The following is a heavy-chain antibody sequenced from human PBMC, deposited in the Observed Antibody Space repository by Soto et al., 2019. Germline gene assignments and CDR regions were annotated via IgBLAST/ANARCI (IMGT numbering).Heavy chain of an antibody. Sequence: EVQLLESGGGLVQPGGSLRLSCAASGFTFRSYAMNWVRQAPGKGLEWVSAISGSGGSTYYAASVKGRFTISRDDSKSTLFLXMNXLRAEDXAXYYCARDSEAXYGGYDSYYYYYMDVWGKGTTVIVSS. CDR1: GFTFRSYA. D-gene: IGHD4-17*01. V-gene: IGHV3-23*01. CDR3: ARDSEAXYGGYDSYYYYYMDV. J-gene: IGHJ6*03. CDR2: ISGSGGST.